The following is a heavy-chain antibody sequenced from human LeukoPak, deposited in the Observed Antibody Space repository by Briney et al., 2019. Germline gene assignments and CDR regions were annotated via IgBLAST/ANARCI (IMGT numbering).Heavy chain of an antibody. D-gene: IGHD1-26*01. CDR3: AKDSGLLYFDY. Sequence: GGSLRLSCAASGFTFSSYGMHWVRQAPGKGLEWVAVISYDGSNKYYADSMKGRFTISRDNSKNTLYLQMNSLRAEDTAVYYCAKDSGLLYFDYWGQGTLVTVSS. CDR1: GFTFSSYG. J-gene: IGHJ4*02. V-gene: IGHV3-30*18. CDR2: ISYDGSNK.